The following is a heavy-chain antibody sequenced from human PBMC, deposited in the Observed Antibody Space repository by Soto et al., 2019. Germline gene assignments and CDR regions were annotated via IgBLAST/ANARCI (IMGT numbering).Heavy chain of an antibody. D-gene: IGHD2-2*02. CDR2: INPSGGST. V-gene: IGHV1-46*03. J-gene: IGHJ4*02. CDR3: AREWGMSRGLSPDGDIVVVPAAISY. CDR1: GYTFTSYY. Sequence: ASVKVSCKASGYTFTSYYMHWVRQAPGQGHEWMGIINPSGGSTSYAQKFQGRVTMTRDTSTSTVYMELSSLRSEDTAVYYCAREWGMSRGLSPDGDIVVVPAAISYWGQGTLVTVSS.